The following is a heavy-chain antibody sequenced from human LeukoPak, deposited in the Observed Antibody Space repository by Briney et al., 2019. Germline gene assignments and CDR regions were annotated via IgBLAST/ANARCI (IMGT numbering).Heavy chain of an antibody. CDR2: IIPIFGTA. D-gene: IGHD3/OR15-3a*01. Sequence: GASVKVSCKASGGTFSSYAISWVRQAPGQGLEWMGGIIPIFGTANNAQKFQGRVTITADKSTSTAYMELSSLRSEDTAVYYCARGPRTGYYPRYFDYWGQGTLVTVSS. CDR1: GGTFSSYA. J-gene: IGHJ4*02. V-gene: IGHV1-69*06. CDR3: ARGPRTGYYPRYFDY.